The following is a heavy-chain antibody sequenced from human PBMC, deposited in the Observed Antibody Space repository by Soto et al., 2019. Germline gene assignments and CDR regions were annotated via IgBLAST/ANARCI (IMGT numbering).Heavy chain of an antibody. CDR3: ARTDLAAWDFDY. Sequence: GASVKVSCKASGYTFTSYAMHWGRQAPGQRLEWMGWINAVNGNTKYSQKFQGRVTITRYTSASTAYMELSSLRSEVTAVYYCARTDLAAWDFDYWGQGTLVTVSS. CDR2: INAVNGNT. J-gene: IGHJ4*02. CDR1: GYTFTSYA. V-gene: IGHV1-3*01. D-gene: IGHD6-6*01.